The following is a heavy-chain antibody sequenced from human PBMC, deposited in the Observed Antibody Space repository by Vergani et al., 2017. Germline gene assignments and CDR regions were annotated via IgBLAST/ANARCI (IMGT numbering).Heavy chain of an antibody. CDR2: IDRNYGVK. V-gene: IGHV3-20*04. J-gene: IGHJ2*01. CDR3: VKDNDYDADGPFDL. Sequence: EVHLVESGGGVVRPGGSLRLSCAASGFTFQAFAFHWVRQVSGRGLEWVSGIDRNYGVKNGNSFEGRFSISRDNAKKAVFLQMNNLRHEDTALYFCVKDNDYDADGPFDLWGRGTLVTVSS. CDR1: GFTFQAFA. D-gene: IGHD3-16*01.